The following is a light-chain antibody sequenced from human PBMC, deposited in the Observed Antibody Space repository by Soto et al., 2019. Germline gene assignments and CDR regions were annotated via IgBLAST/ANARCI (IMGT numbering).Light chain of an antibody. Sequence: DIQMTQSPSSLSASVGDRVTITCRASQGISNYLAWYQQQPGKVPKLLIYVASTLQSGVPSRFSGSGSGTDFTLNISSLHAEDVATYYCQKYNSAPWTFGQGTKVEIK. CDR2: VAS. V-gene: IGKV1-27*01. J-gene: IGKJ1*01. CDR3: QKYNSAPWT. CDR1: QGISNY.